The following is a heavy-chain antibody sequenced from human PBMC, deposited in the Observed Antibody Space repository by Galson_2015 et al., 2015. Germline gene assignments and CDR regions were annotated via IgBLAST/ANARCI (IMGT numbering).Heavy chain of an antibody. J-gene: IGHJ4*02. CDR3: ARVVSSSWEYYFDY. V-gene: IGHV1-3*01. CDR1: GYTFTSYA. D-gene: IGHD6-13*01. CDR2: INAGNSNT. Sequence: SVKVSCKASGYTFTSYAMHWVRQAPGQRLEWMGWINAGNSNTKYSQKFQGRVTITRDTSASTAYMELSSLRSEDTAVYYCARVVSSSWEYYFDYWGQGTLVTVSS.